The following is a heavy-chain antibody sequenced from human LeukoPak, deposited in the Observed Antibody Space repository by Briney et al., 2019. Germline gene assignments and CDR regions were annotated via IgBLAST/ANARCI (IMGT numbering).Heavy chain of an antibody. CDR2: IYSGGST. V-gene: IGHV3-66*01. Sequence: GGSLRLSCAASGFTVSSNYMSWVRQAPGKGLEWVSVIYSGGSTYYADSVKGRFTISRDNSKNTLYLQMNSLRAEDTAVYYCARDGRGLGDYDAFDIWGQGTMVTVSS. CDR1: GFTVSSNY. D-gene: IGHD4-17*01. J-gene: IGHJ3*02. CDR3: ARDGRGLGDYDAFDI.